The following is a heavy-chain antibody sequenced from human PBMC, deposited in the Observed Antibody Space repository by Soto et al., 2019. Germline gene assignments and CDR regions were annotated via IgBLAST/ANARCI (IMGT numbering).Heavy chain of an antibody. D-gene: IGHD6-13*01. CDR1: GYTFTSYY. CDR2: INPGGDDT. J-gene: IGHJ4*02. Sequence: ASVKVSCKASGYTFTSYYIHWVRQAPGQGLEWMGIINPGGDDTSHARKFQGRVTMTRDTSTSTVYMYLSILRSEDTAVYYCARGPTGYSSSWYFDYGGQGTLFTFSS. CDR3: ARGPTGYSSSWYFDY. V-gene: IGHV1-46*01.